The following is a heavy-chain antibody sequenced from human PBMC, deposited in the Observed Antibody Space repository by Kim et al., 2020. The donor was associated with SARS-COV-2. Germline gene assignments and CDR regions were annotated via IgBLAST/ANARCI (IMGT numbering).Heavy chain of an antibody. J-gene: IGHJ4*02. D-gene: IGHD1-1*01. Sequence: VKGRFTISRDNSKNTLYLQMSSLRAEDTAVYYCVKDFAGGRNWNGLEVDYWGQGTLVTVSS. CDR3: VKDFAGGRNWNGLEVDY. V-gene: IGHV3-64D*06.